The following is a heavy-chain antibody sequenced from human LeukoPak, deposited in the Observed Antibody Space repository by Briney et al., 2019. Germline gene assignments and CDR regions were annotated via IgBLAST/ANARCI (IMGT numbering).Heavy chain of an antibody. Sequence: ASVKVSCKASGGTFSSYAITWVRQAPGQGLEWMGRIIPIFGTANYAQKFQGRVTITSDESTRTAYMELSSLRSEDTAVYYCARDRGERGTSRSLPAHAFDIWGQGTMVTVSS. J-gene: IGHJ3*02. V-gene: IGHV1-69*15. CDR1: GGTFSSYA. CDR3: ARDRGERGTSRSLPAHAFDI. D-gene: IGHD2-2*01. CDR2: IIPIFGTA.